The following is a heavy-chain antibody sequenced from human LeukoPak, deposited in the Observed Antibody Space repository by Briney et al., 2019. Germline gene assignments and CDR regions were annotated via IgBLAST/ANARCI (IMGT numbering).Heavy chain of an antibody. D-gene: IGHD2-15*01. CDR3: ARDPRNVGLAP. J-gene: IGHJ5*02. V-gene: IGHV3-7*01. Sequence: GGSLRLSCAASGFTFSSYWMDWARQAPGKGLEWVASINHNGNVNYYVDSVKGRFTISRDNAKNSLYLQMSNLRAEDTAVYYCARDPRNVGLAPWGQGTLVTVSS. CDR1: GFTFSSYW. CDR2: INHNGNVN.